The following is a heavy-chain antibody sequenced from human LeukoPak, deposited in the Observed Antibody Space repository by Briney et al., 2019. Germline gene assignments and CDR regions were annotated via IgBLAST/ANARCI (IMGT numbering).Heavy chain of an antibody. D-gene: IGHD3-22*01. CDR3: ARASPYYDSSGHRILDAFDI. CDR2: IYYSGST. Sequence: SETLALTCAVYGGSFSGYYWSWIRQPPGKGLEWIGYIYYSGSTYYNPSLKSRVTISVDTSKNQFSLKLSSVTAADTAVYYCARASPYYDSSGHRILDAFDIWGQGTMVTVSS. V-gene: IGHV4-30-4*01. J-gene: IGHJ3*02. CDR1: GGSFSGYY.